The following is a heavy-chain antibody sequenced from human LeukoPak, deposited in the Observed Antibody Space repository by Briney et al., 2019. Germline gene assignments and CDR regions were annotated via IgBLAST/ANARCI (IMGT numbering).Heavy chain of an antibody. D-gene: IGHD3-10*01. CDR2: IIPILGIA. V-gene: IGHV1-69*04. CDR1: GGTFSSYA. Sequence: GASVKVSCKASGGTFSSYAISWLRQAPGQGLEWMGRIIPILGIANYAQKFQGRVTITADKSTSTAYMELSSLRSEDTAVYYCAIPPYGSGSYNWGQGTMVTVSS. CDR3: AIPPYGSGSYN. J-gene: IGHJ3*02.